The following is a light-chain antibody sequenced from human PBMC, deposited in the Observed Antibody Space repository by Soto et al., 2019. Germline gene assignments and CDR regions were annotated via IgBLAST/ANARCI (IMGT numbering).Light chain of an antibody. J-gene: IGKJ4*01. CDR2: AAS. CDR3: QQLNSYPLT. Sequence: IHLTQSPSSLSASVGDRVTITCRASQGISSYLAWYQQKPGKAPKLLIYAASTLQIGVPSRFSGSGSGTDFTLTISSLQPEDFATYYCQQLNSYPLTFGGGAKVEIK. V-gene: IGKV1-9*01. CDR1: QGISSY.